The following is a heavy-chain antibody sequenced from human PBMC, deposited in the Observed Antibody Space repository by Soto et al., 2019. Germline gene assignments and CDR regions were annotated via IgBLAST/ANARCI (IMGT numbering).Heavy chain of an antibody. CDR3: ARDYPYDSSAYSRYNCFDP. Sequence: ASVKVSCKASGYTFITYYMHWVRQAPGQGLEWMGIINPGGGSTSYAQKFQGRVTMTRDTSTSTVYMELSSLRSEDTAVYYCARDYPYDSSAYSRYNCFDPGARQPWSPSP. D-gene: IGHD3-22*01. J-gene: IGHJ5*02. CDR2: INPGGGST. CDR1: GYTFITYY. V-gene: IGHV1-46*01.